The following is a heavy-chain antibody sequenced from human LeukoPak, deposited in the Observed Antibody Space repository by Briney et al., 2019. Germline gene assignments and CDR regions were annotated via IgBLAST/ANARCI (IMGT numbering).Heavy chain of an antibody. Sequence: GGSLRLSCAASGFTFDIHAMTWVRQAPGKGLEWVSGISGDGASTHYADSVKGRFSISRDNSKNTLYLQILSLRAEDTAVYYCAKRSDYGGNRNYFDSWGQGTPVTVPS. CDR1: GFTFDIHA. CDR2: ISGDGAST. CDR3: AKRSDYGGNRNYFDS. D-gene: IGHD4-23*01. J-gene: IGHJ4*02. V-gene: IGHV3-23*01.